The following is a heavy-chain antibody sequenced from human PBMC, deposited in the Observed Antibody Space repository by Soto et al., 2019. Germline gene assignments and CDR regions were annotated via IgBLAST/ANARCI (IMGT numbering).Heavy chain of an antibody. D-gene: IGHD3-9*01. CDR1: GGTFSSYA. J-gene: IGHJ6*02. Sequence: SVNVSCKASGGTFSSYAISWVRQAPGQGLEWMGGIIPIFGTANYAQKFQGRVTITADKSTSTAYMELSSLRSEDTAVYYCARDLGYYDILTGYPTQYYGRDAWGHGNTVNVSS. CDR3: ARDLGYYDILTGYPTQYYGRDA. V-gene: IGHV1-69*06. CDR2: IIPIFGTA.